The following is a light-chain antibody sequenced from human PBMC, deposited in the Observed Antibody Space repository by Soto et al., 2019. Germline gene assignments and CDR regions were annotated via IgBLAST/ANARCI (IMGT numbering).Light chain of an antibody. V-gene: IGKV3-15*01. Sequence: EIVMTQSPATLSVSPGERASLSWRASQSVSSNFAWYQQKPGQAPRLLIYGASTRATGIPDRFSGSGSGTESTLTISSLQSEDFAVYYCQKFNNWPPTFGQGTKG. CDR3: QKFNNWPPT. CDR2: GAS. CDR1: QSVSSN. J-gene: IGKJ1*01.